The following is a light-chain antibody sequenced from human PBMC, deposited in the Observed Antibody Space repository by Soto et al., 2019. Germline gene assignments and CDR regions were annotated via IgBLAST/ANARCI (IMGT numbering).Light chain of an antibody. J-gene: IGKJ5*01. Sequence: EIVLTQSPGTLSLSPGERATLSCMASQSVTSNYLAWYQQKPGQAPRLLVYGASSRATGISDRFSGSGSGTDFTLTISRLEPEDFAVYYCKHYVSPFNCGQGTRREIK. CDR2: GAS. CDR3: KHYVSPFN. CDR1: QSVTSNY. V-gene: IGKV3-20*01.